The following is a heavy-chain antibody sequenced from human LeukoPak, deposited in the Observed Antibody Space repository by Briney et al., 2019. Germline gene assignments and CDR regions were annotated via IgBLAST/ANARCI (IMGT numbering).Heavy chain of an antibody. CDR1: GGSISSYY. J-gene: IGHJ6*02. CDR2: IYYSGST. V-gene: IGHV4-59*01. Sequence: KASETLSLTCTVSGGSISSYYWSWIRQPPGKGLERIGYIYYSGSTNYNPSLKSRVTISVDTSKNQFSLKLSSVTAADTAVYYCARDFRVTSTYYYGMDVWGQGTTVTVSS. CDR3: ARDFRVTSTYYYGMDV. D-gene: IGHD2/OR15-2a*01.